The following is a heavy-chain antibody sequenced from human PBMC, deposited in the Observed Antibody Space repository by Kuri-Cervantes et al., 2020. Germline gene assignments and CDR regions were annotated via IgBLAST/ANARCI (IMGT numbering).Heavy chain of an antibody. CDR2: INQDGSEK. CDR3: ARRGSGWSFDY. J-gene: IGHJ4*02. CDR1: GFTFSNYW. Sequence: GESLKISCAASGFTFSNYWMSWVRQAPGKGLEWVANINQDGSEKYYVDSVKGRFTISKDNAKNSLYLQMNSLRAEDTAVYYCARRGSGWSFDYWGQGTLVTVSS. V-gene: IGHV3-7*03. D-gene: IGHD6-19*01.